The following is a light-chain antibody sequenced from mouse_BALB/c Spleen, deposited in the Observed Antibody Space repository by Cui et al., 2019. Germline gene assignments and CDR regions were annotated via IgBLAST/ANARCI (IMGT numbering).Light chain of an antibody. CDR1: QDVGTA. J-gene: IGKJ2*01. CDR3: QQYSSYYT. Sequence: DIVMTQPHKFMSTSVGDRVSITCKASQDVGTAVAWYQQKPGQSPKLLIYWASTRHTGVPDRFTGSGSGTDFTLTISNVQSEDLADYFCQQYSSYYTFGGGTKLEIK. V-gene: IGKV6-23*01. CDR2: WAS.